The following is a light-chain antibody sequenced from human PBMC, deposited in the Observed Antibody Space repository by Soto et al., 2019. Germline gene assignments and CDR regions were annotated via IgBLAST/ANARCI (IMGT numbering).Light chain of an antibody. Sequence: QSVLTQPSSVSGTPGQGVTISCSGSISNIRNNYVYWFQQLTGTAPKVLSNRNDQRPSGVPDRFSGSKSGTSASLAISGLRSEDDADYCCAAWDDTLRRHVFGTGTNLTVL. CDR2: RND. V-gene: IGLV1-47*01. CDR3: AAWDDTLRRHV. J-gene: IGLJ1*01. CDR1: ISNIRNNY.